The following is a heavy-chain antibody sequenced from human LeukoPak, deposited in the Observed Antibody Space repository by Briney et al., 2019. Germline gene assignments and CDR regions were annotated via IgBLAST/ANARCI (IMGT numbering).Heavy chain of an antibody. J-gene: IGHJ4*02. CDR3: ARIAAAGTTTDY. CDR1: GGSFSGYY. CDR2: INHSGST. D-gene: IGHD6-13*01. V-gene: IGHV4-34*01. Sequence: PSETLSLTCAVYGGSFSGYYWSWIRQPPGKGLEWIGEINHSGSTNYNPSLKSRVTISVDTSKNQFSLKLSSVTAADTAVYYCARIAAAGTTTDYWGQGTPVTVSS.